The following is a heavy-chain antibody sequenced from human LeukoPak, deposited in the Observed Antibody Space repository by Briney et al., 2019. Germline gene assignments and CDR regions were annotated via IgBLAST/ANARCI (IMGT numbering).Heavy chain of an antibody. CDR3: TRGRYCSADICSGGDAFDI. V-gene: IGHV4-4*07. J-gene: IGHJ3*02. CDR2: IYTRGST. D-gene: IGHD2-15*01. CDR1: GGSINNYY. Sequence: SETLSLTCTHSGGSINNYYSSWVLQPAAPRLEWIGRIYTRGSTNYNPPPTSRDTMPVDTTKNQFPLNLSSVTAADTAVYYFTRGRYCSADICSGGDAFDIWGQGTMVSVSS.